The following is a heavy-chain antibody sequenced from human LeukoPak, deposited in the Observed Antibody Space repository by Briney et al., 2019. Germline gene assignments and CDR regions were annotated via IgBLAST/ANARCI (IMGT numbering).Heavy chain of an antibody. J-gene: IGHJ6*03. Sequence: KAGGSLRLSCAGSGFTFSNYNMNWVRQAPGKGLEWVSSISSSSSYIYYADSVKGRFTISRDNAKNSLYLQMNSLRAEDTGVYYCARSELGYYYYYMDVWGKGTTVTVSS. V-gene: IGHV3-21*01. CDR3: ARSELGYYYYYMDV. CDR2: ISSSSSYI. D-gene: IGHD7-27*01. CDR1: GFTFSNYN.